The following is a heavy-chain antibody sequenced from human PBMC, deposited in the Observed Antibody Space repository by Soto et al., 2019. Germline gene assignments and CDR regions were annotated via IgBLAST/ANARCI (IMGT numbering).Heavy chain of an antibody. Sequence: QLQLQESGPGLVKPSETLSLTCSVSDDSINSDKYYWGWIRQPPGKGLEWIESIYYRGNAYYNPSLQTRVTISLDNSRSQFSLKLNSVTAADSAVYFCARLEGLATISYYFDFWGPGALVTVSS. CDR1: DDSINSDKYY. CDR3: ARLEGLATISYYFDF. D-gene: IGHD3-9*01. J-gene: IGHJ4*02. CDR2: IYYRGNA. V-gene: IGHV4-39*01.